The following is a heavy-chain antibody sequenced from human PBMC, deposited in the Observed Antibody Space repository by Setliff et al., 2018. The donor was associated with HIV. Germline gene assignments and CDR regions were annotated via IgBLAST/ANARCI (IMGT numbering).Heavy chain of an antibody. J-gene: IGHJ6*02. V-gene: IGHV3-7*01. D-gene: IGHD6-13*01. Sequence: PGGSLRLSCAASGFTFSNFWMSWVRQAPGKGLEWVANIKQDGSGKYYVGSVKGRFTISRDNANNSLYLQMNSLRAEDTALYYCARDAPYTSSWLYYSYYYGLDVWGQGTTVTVSS. CDR3: ARDAPYTSSWLYYSYYYGLDV. CDR2: IKQDGSGK. CDR1: GFTFSNFW.